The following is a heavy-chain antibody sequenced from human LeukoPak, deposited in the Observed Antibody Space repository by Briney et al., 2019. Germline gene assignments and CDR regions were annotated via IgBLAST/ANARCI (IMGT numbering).Heavy chain of an antibody. V-gene: IGHV3-33*06. J-gene: IGHJ4*02. D-gene: IGHD5-12*01. Sequence: PGGSLRLSCAASGFTFSSYGMHWVRQAPGKGLEWVAVIWYDGSNKYYADSVKGRFTISRDNSKNTLYLQMNSLRAEDTAVYYCAKSGIGATIPLDYWGQGTLVTVSS. CDR2: IWYDGSNK. CDR1: GFTFSSYG. CDR3: AKSGIGATIPLDY.